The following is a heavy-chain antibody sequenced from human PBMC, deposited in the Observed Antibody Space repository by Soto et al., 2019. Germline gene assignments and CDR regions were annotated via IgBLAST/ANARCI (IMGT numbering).Heavy chain of an antibody. Sequence: PGWSLRLSCTASGFTFSDYAMALVRQAPGKGLEWVSTISGGSSVTYYGDSVKGRFTISRDNAKKTLFLQLNRLSAEDTATYYCAKVLSKNYYYPFDFWGQGTKVTVS. CDR3: AKVLSKNYYYPFDF. J-gene: IGHJ4*02. V-gene: IGHV3-23*01. D-gene: IGHD3-10*01. CDR2: ISGGSSVT. CDR1: GFTFSDYA.